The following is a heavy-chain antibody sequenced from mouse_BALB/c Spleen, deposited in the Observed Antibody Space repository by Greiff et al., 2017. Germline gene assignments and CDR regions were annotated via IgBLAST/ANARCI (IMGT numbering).Heavy chain of an antibody. D-gene: IGHD4-1*01. CDR2: ISDGGSYT. CDR1: GFTFSDYY. Sequence: EVMLVESGGGLVKPGGSLKLSCAASGFTFSDYYMNWVRQTPEKRLEWVATISDGGSYTYYPDSVKGRFTIARDNAKNNLYLQMSSLKSEDTAMYYCARALTGAYAMDYWGQGTSVTVSS. J-gene: IGHJ4*01. CDR3: ARALTGAYAMDY. V-gene: IGHV5-4*02.